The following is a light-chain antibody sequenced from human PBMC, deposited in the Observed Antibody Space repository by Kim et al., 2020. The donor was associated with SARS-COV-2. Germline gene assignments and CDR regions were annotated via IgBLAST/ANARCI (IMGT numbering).Light chain of an antibody. CDR2: DVN. Sequence: QSALTQPASVSGSPGQSITISCTGTSNDVGDYNYVSWYQHHPGKAPKVMIYDVNKWPSGVSNRFSGSKSGNTASLTISGLQAEDEANYYCSSYTTSSTFVVFGGGTQLTVL. CDR3: SSYTTSSTFVV. V-gene: IGLV2-14*03. J-gene: IGLJ2*01. CDR1: SNDVGDYNY.